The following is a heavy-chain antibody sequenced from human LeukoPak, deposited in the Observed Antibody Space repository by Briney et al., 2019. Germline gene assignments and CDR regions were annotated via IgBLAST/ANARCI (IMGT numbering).Heavy chain of an antibody. CDR3: ARGFRGDYDFWSDMGRAFDAFDI. V-gene: IGHV4-61*02. CDR2: VYISGST. Sequence: SETLSLTCTVSGGSISSNSYFWSWIRQPAGKGLEWIGRVYISGSTNYKPSLNSRATMSVDTSRNQFSLKLSSVTAADTAVYYCARGFRGDYDFWSDMGRAFDAFDIWGQGTMVTVSS. D-gene: IGHD3-3*01. J-gene: IGHJ3*02. CDR1: GGSISSNSYF.